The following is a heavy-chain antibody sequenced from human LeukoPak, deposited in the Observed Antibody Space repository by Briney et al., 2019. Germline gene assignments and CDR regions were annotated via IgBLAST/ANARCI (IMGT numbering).Heavy chain of an antibody. Sequence: GGSLRLSCAASGFTFSSYGMHWVRQAPGKGLEWVAFIRYDGSNKYYADSVKGRFTISRDNSKNTLYLQMNSLRAEDTAVYYCAREAYDSSGYHFDYWGQGTLVTVSS. CDR1: GFTFSSYG. CDR2: IRYDGSNK. CDR3: AREAYDSSGYHFDY. J-gene: IGHJ4*02. V-gene: IGHV3-30*02. D-gene: IGHD3-22*01.